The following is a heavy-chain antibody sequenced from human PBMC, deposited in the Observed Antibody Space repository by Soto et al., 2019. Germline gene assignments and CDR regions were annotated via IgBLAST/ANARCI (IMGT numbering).Heavy chain of an antibody. J-gene: IGHJ6*02. D-gene: IGHD2-2*02. V-gene: IGHV4-4*07. CDR1: GGSISSYY. CDR3: ARGNIVVVPAAIGTWYYYYGMDV. Sequence: PSETLSLTCTVSGGSISSYYWSWIRQPAGKGLEWIGRIYTSGSTNYNPSLKSRVTMSVDTSKNQFSLKLSSVTAADTAVHYCARGNIVVVPAAIGTWYYYYGMDVWGQGTTVTVSS. CDR2: IYTSGST.